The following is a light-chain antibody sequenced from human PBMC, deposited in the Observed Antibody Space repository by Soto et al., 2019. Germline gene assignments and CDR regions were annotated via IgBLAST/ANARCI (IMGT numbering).Light chain of an antibody. CDR3: QQHGNSPT. J-gene: IGKJ1*01. CDR2: DAS. Sequence: EIVLTQSPATLSLSPGERATLSCRASQSVSSYLAWYQQKPGQAPRLLIYDASNRATGIPARFSGSGSGTDFTLTISRLEPEDVAVYYCQQHGNSPTFGQGTKVDIK. CDR1: QSVSSY. V-gene: IGKV3-11*01.